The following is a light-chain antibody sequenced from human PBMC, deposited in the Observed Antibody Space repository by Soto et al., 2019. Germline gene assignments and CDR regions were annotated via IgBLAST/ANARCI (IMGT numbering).Light chain of an antibody. CDR2: GAS. J-gene: IGKJ1*01. V-gene: IGKV3D-15*01. CDR3: QQYHVWPKWT. Sequence: EIVMTQSPATLSVSPGAGATLSCRASESVSISLAWYQHKPGQPPRLLIHGASTRASGIPPRFSGSGSGTEFTLTISSLQSEDSAVYFCQQYHVWPKWTFGPGTKVEI. CDR1: ESVSIS.